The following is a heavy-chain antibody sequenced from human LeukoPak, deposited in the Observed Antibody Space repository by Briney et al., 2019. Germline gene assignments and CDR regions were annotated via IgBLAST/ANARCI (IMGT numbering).Heavy chain of an antibody. V-gene: IGHV4-59*01. D-gene: IGHD1-26*01. J-gene: IGHJ5*02. CDR1: GFTFSSYT. CDR2: IYYSGST. CDR3: ARDLVVGASMFDP. Sequence: GSLRLSCAASGFTFSSYTMNWVRQAPGKGLEWIGYIYYSGSTNYNPSLKSRVTISVDTSKNQFSLKLSSVTAADTAVYYCARDLVVGASMFDPWGQGTLVTVSS.